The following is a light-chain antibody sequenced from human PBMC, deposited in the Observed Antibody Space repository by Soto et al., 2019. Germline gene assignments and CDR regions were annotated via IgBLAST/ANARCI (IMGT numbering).Light chain of an antibody. V-gene: IGKV3-15*01. CDR2: GAS. CDR3: QQYNSWPPYT. Sequence: EIVLTQSPATLSLSPGERATLSCRASQSVSSYLAWYQQKPGQAPRLLIYGASTRATGIPARFSGSGSGTEFTLTISSLQSEDFAVYYCQQYNSWPPYTFSQGTKLAIK. J-gene: IGKJ2*01. CDR1: QSVSSY.